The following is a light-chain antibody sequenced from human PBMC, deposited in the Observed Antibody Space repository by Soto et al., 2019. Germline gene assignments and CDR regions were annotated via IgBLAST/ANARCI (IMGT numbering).Light chain of an antibody. CDR2: DVT. V-gene: IGLV2-11*01. CDR3: CSHSASYTFV. J-gene: IGLJ1*01. Sequence: QSALGEPRAVSGSPGHSFTISCTGTSSDVGGYNCVSWYQQHPGKAPQLIIYDVTQRPSGVPDRFSGSKSGNTASLSISGLQAEDEADYYCCSHSASYTFVFGTGTKVTVL. CDR1: SSDVGGYNC.